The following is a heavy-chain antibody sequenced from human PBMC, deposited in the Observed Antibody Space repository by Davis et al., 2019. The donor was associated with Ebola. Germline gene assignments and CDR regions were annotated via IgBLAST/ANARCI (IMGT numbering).Heavy chain of an antibody. V-gene: IGHV3-30*02. CDR3: AKGLVVVAANFDY. D-gene: IGHD2-15*01. CDR1: GFTFSSYG. Sequence: GESLKISCAASGFTFSSYGMHWVRQAPGKGLEWVAVIWYDGSNKYYADSVKGRFTISRDNSKNTLYLQMNSLRAEDTAVYYCAKGLVVVAANFDYWGQGTLVTVSS. J-gene: IGHJ4*02. CDR2: IWYDGSNK.